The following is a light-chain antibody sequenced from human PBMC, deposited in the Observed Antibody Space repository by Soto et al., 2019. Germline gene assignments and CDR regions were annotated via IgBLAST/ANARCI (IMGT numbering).Light chain of an antibody. CDR3: QQTNSFLTIT. CDR1: QDVSRS. J-gene: IGKJ3*01. CDR2: AAS. V-gene: IGKV1-9*01. Sequence: DTQLTQSPSFLSASVGDRVTIACRASQDVSRSVGWYQQKPGTAPKLLISAASTLNSGVPSRFSGSGSGTDFTLTISSLQPEDFATYYCQQTNSFLTITFGPGTKVDIK.